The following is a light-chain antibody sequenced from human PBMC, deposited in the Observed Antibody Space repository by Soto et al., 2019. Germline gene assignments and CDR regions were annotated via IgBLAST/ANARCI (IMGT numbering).Light chain of an antibody. CDR1: QSVSRY. CDR3: HRCGSSPAT. CDR2: RAS. Sequence: DIVMTQYPATLSVSPGERSTLSCRASQSVSRYLAWYHHNPGQAPRRLSYRASTRAPGIPGRFSGSGSGTGFTLTISRLEPESFAVKYCHRCGSSPATFGRGTKV. J-gene: IGKJ1*01. V-gene: IGKV3D-15*01.